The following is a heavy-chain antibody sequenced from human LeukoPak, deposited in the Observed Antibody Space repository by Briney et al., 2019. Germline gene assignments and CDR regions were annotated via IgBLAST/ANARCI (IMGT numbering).Heavy chain of an antibody. CDR2: IYPADSDT. Sequence: GESLKISCMGSGYSFASYWIALVRQMPGKGLEWMGIIYPADSDTRYSPSFQGQVTISADKSISTAYLQWSSLKASDTAMYYCARLDTTGVDYWGQGTLVTVSS. V-gene: IGHV5-51*01. CDR1: GYSFASYW. J-gene: IGHJ4*02. CDR3: ARLDTTGVDY. D-gene: IGHD7-27*01.